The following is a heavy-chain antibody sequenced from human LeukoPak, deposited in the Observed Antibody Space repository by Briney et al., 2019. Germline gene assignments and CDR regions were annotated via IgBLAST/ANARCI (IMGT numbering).Heavy chain of an antibody. CDR2: IYSGST. D-gene: IGHD4/OR15-4a*01. V-gene: IGHV3-53*01. Sequence: ETLSLTCTVSGGSISSGSYYWSWVRQAPGKGLEWVSFIYSGSTHYSDSVKGRFTISRDNSKNTLYLQMNSLRAEDTAVYYCARRAGAYSHPYDYWGQGTLVTVSS. J-gene: IGHJ4*02. CDR3: ARRAGAYSHPYDY. CDR1: GGSISSGSYY.